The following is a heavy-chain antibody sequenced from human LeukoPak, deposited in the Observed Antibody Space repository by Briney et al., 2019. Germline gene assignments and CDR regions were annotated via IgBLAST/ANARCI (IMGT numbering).Heavy chain of an antibody. J-gene: IGHJ4*02. CDR3: AKGDSYYDSSGRWDY. Sequence: PGGSLRLSCAASGFTFSSYGMHWVRQAPGKGLEWVAVISYDGSNKYYADSVKGRFTISRDNSKNTLYLQMNSLRAEDTAVYYCAKGDSYYDSSGRWDYWGQGTLVTVSS. CDR1: GFTFSSYG. CDR2: ISYDGSNK. V-gene: IGHV3-30*18. D-gene: IGHD3-22*01.